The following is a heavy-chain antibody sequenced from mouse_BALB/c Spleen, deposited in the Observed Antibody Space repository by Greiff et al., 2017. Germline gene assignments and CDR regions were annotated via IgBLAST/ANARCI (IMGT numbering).Heavy chain of an antibody. J-gene: IGHJ4*01. CDR3: ASCYDYESYYAMDY. CDR1: GFNIKDTY. V-gene: IGHV14-3*02. CDR2: IDPANGNT. D-gene: IGHD2-4*01. Sequence: EVKLQESGAELVKPGASVKLSCTASGFNIKDTYMHWVKQRPEQGLEWIGRIDPANGNTKYDPRFQGKATITADTSSNTAYLQLSSLTSEDTAVYYCASCYDYESYYAMDYWGQGTSVTVSS.